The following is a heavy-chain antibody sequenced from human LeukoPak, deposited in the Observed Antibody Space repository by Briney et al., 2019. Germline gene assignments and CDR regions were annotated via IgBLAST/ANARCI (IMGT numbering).Heavy chain of an antibody. D-gene: IGHD3-22*01. CDR2: INPNSGGT. CDR1: GYTFTGHY. J-gene: IGHJ4*02. Sequence: ASVKVSCKASGYTFTGHYMHWVRQAPGQGLEWMGWINPNSGGTNYAQKFQGRVTMTRDTSISTAYMELSRLRSDDTAVYYCARGKYYYDGSGYFFPEFDYWGQGTLVTVSS. CDR3: ARGKYYYDGSGYFFPEFDY. V-gene: IGHV1-2*02.